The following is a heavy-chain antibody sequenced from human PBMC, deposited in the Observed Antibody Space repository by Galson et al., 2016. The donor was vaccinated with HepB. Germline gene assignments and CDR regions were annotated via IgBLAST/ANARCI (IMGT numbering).Heavy chain of an antibody. V-gene: IGHV3-30*18. J-gene: IGHJ4*02. CDR1: GFIFSDYD. D-gene: IGHD4-17*01. Sequence: SLRLSCAASGFIFSDYDMHWVRQAPGKGLEWVSVILPDGNSKYYADSVKGRFTVSRDNSKNTLYLQMDSLRAEDAAVYYCAKDDLFDSGDSSRLYWGQGTLVTVSS. CDR3: AKDDLFDSGDSSRLY. CDR2: ILPDGNSK.